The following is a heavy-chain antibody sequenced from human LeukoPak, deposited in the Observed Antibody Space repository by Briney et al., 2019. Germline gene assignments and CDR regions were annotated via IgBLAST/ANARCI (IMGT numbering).Heavy chain of an antibody. V-gene: IGHV3-72*01. Sequence: GSLRLSCAASGFSFSDHYMDWVRQAPGKGLEWVARTRNKPNSYSTEYAASVKGRFTISRDVSKNSLYLQMNSLETEDTAVYYCARAQYCTTTTCYKTWDYWGQGTLVTVYS. CDR3: ARAQYCTTTTCYKTWDY. J-gene: IGHJ4*02. CDR1: GFSFSDHY. D-gene: IGHD2-2*02. CDR2: TRNKPNSYST.